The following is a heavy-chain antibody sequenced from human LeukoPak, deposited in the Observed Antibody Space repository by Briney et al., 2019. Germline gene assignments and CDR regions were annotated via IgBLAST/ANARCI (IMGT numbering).Heavy chain of an antibody. CDR1: GGSISSYY. CDR2: IYYSRST. V-gene: IGHV4-59*08. Sequence: SETLSLTCTVSGGSISSYYWSWIRQPPGKGLEWIRYIYYSRSTNYNPSLKSRVTISVDTSKNQFSLKLSSVTAADTAVYYCARHECQANYYDSSGYSCYFDYWGQGTLVTVSS. D-gene: IGHD3-22*01. J-gene: IGHJ4*02. CDR3: ARHECQANYYDSSGYSCYFDY.